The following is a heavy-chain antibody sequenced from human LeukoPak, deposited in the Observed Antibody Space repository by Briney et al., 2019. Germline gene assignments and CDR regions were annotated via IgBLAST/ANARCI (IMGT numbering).Heavy chain of an antibody. CDR1: GGTFSSYA. J-gene: IGHJ4*02. CDR3: ARDGTSTDDY. CDR2: IIPILGTA. V-gene: IGHV1-69*05. Sequence: ASVKVSCKASGGTFSSYAISWVRQAPGQGLEWMGGIIPILGTANYAQKFQGRFTVTTDSSTNTAYMELRNLRLDDTAVYYCARDGTSTDDYWGQGTLVTVSS. D-gene: IGHD2-2*01.